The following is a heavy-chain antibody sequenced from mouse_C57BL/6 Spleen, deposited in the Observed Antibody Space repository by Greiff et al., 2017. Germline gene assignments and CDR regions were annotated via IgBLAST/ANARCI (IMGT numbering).Heavy chain of an antibody. D-gene: IGHD2-2*01. Sequence: VQLKESGAELVRPGASVTLSCKASGYTFTDYEMHWVKQTPVHGLEWIGAIDPETGGTAYNQKFKGKAILTADKSSSTAYMELRSLTSEDSAVYYCTSNGYDGLAYWGQGTLVTVSA. CDR1: GYTFTDYE. CDR3: TSNGYDGLAY. CDR2: IDPETGGT. V-gene: IGHV1-15*01. J-gene: IGHJ3*01.